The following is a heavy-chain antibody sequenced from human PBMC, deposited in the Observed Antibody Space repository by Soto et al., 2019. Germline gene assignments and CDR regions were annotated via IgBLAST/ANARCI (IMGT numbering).Heavy chain of an antibody. V-gene: IGHV1-18*01. CDR1: GYTFTSYG. J-gene: IGHJ6*02. CDR2: ISAYNGNT. D-gene: IGHD6-13*01. CDR3: ARANGKRAAAGDYYGMDV. Sequence: ASVKVSFKASGYTFTSYGISWVRQAPGQGLEWMGWISAYNGNTNYAQKLQGRVTMTTDTSTSTAYMELRSLRSDDTAVYYCARANGKRAAAGDYYGMDVWGQGTTVTVSS.